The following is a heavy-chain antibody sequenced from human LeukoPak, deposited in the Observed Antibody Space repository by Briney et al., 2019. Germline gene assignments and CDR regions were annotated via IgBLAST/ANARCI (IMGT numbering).Heavy chain of an antibody. CDR2: IYTSGST. V-gene: IGHV4-4*07. D-gene: IGHD3-22*01. Sequence: PSETLSLTCTVSGGSISSYYWSWIRQPAGKGLEWIGRIYTSGSTNYNPSLKSRVTMSVDTSKNQFSLKLRSVTAADTAVYYCARAVEAYYCDSSDYQYYFDYWGQGTLVTVSS. J-gene: IGHJ4*02. CDR3: ARAVEAYYCDSSDYQYYFDY. CDR1: GGSISSYY.